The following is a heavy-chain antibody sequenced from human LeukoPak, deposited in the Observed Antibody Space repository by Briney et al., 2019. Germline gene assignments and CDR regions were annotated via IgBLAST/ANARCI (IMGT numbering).Heavy chain of an antibody. CDR2: IGSDGDST. CDR1: GFTVSTYT. J-gene: IGHJ5*02. CDR3: AGQTTPHPDYDILTGSGWFDP. V-gene: IGHV3-64*01. D-gene: IGHD3-9*01. Sequence: GGSLRLSCAASGFTVSTYTMHWVRQAPGKGLESVSAIGSDGDSTYYANSVKGRFTISRDNSKNTLYLQMDSLRAEDMAVYYCAGQTTPHPDYDILTGSGWFDPWGQGTLVTVSS.